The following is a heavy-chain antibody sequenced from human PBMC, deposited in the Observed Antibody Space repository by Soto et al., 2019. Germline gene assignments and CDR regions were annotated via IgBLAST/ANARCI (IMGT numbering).Heavy chain of an antibody. CDR2: ISDDGGST. CDR1: GFTFNSYA. Sequence: GGSLRLSCAASGFTFNSYAMTWVRQAPGKGLEWVSTISDDGGSTYYADSVKGRFTISRDNSKKPLFLQMNSLRVEDTAVYYCARGLVPAAKTSLNDYWGQGTLVTVSS. D-gene: IGHD2-2*01. J-gene: IGHJ4*02. CDR3: ARGLVPAAKTSLNDY. V-gene: IGHV3-23*01.